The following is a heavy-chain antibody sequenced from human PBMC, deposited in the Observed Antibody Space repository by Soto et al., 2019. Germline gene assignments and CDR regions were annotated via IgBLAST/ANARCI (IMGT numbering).Heavy chain of an antibody. J-gene: IGHJ5*02. CDR3: VKYSASWPTSPDNWFDP. D-gene: IGHD6-13*01. V-gene: IGHV3-64D*08. CDR1: GFTFSSFA. CDR2: ISDSGGST. Sequence: GGSLRLCCSASGFTFSSFAMLWVRQAPGKGLEYVSVISDSGGSTYYADSVKGRFTISRDNSKNTLYLQMSGLRAEDTAVYYCVKYSASWPTSPDNWFDPWGQGTLVTVPS.